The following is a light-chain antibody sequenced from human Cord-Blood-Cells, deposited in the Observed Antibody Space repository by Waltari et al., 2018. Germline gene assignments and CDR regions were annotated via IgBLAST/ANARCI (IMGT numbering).Light chain of an antibody. V-gene: IGKV1-5*03. J-gene: IGKJ2*03. Sequence: DIQMNQSPSTLSASLGDRVHITRRASQSISLWLSWYQQKPGKAPKLLIYKASSLESGVPSRFSGSGSATEFTLTISSLQPDDFATYYCQHYNSYYSFGQGTKLEIK. CDR1: QSISLW. CDR2: KAS. CDR3: QHYNSYYS.